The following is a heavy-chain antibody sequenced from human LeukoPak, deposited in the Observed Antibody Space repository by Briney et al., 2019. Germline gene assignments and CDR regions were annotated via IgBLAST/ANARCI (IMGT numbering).Heavy chain of an antibody. V-gene: IGHV3-23*01. D-gene: IGHD2-2*01. CDR2: ISGSGDET. CDR1: GFTFSNYD. Sequence: TGGSLRLSCAASGFTFSNYDMSWVRQAPGKGLEWLSYISGSGDETNYADSVKGRFTISRDNSKNTLYLQMNSLRAEDTAVYYFETDGAAASIWRFGSWGRGTVVTVSS. CDR3: ETDGAAASIWRFGS. J-gene: IGHJ5*01.